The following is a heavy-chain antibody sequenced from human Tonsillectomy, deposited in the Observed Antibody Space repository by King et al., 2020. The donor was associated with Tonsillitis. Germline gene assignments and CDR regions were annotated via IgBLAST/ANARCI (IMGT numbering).Heavy chain of an antibody. D-gene: IGHD4-17*01. CDR2: IYYSGST. V-gene: IGHV4-31*03. Sequence: VQLQESGPGLVKPSQTLSLTCTVSGGSISSGGYYWSWIRQHPGKGLEWIGYIYYSGSTYYNPSLKSRVTISVDTSKNQFSLKLSSVTAADTAVYYCARVSRGDYPVSYYYYGMDVWGQGTTVTVSS. CDR1: GGSISSGGYY. J-gene: IGHJ6*02. CDR3: ARVSRGDYPVSYYYYGMDV.